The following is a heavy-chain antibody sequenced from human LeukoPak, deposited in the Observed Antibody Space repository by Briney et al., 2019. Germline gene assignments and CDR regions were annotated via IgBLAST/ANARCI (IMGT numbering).Heavy chain of an antibody. J-gene: IGHJ4*02. CDR1: GGSIGSYY. Sequence: SETLSLTCTVSGGSIGSYYWSWIRQPPGKGLEWIGYISSSGSTNYNPSLKSRVTISKDMSKNQFSLKPSSVTAADTALYYCARVIYNTYTNNWRFDYWGQGTLVTVSS. D-gene: IGHD1-1*01. CDR2: ISSSGST. CDR3: ARVIYNTYTNNWRFDY. V-gene: IGHV4-4*08.